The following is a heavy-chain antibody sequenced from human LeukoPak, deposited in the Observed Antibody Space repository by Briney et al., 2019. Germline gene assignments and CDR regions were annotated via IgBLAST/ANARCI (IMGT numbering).Heavy chain of an antibody. CDR2: AYSGVIA. CDR3: ARERSGTLTRAYFYIDV. V-gene: IGHV4-4*07. Sequence: PPETPCLTCTVSGDSLQSYYWSWIRPSHEKGLGWIGRAYSGVIAYYTPSLQRRVTISVDKSNDQFSLDLASVTAAATALYYCARERSGTLTRAYFYIDVWGRGITVTVSS. D-gene: IGHD1-26*01. J-gene: IGHJ6*03. CDR1: GDSLQSYY.